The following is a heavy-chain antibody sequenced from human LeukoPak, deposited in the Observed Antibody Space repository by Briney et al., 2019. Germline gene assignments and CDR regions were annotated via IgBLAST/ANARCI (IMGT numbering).Heavy chain of an antibody. CDR3: ARVSVTSAARFDY. Sequence: SETLSLTCAVYGGSFSGYYWSWIREPPGKGLEWIGEINHSGSTNYNPSLKSRVTISVDTSKNQFSLKLSSVTAADTAVYYCARVSVTSAARFDYWGQGTLVTVSS. J-gene: IGHJ4*02. CDR2: INHSGST. CDR1: GGSFSGYY. V-gene: IGHV4-34*01. D-gene: IGHD6-6*01.